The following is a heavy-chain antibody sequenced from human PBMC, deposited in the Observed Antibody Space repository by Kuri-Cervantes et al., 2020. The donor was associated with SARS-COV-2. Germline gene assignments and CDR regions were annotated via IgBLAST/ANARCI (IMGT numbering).Heavy chain of an antibody. J-gene: IGHJ4*02. CDR2: IGTAGDT. Sequence: GESLKISCAASGFTFSSYGMHWVRQATGKGLEWVSAIGTAGDTYYPGSVKGRFTISRDNSKNSLYLEMNSLRPEDTAVYYCAKAETASLDYWGQGTLVTVSS. CDR1: GFTFSSYG. V-gene: IGHV3-13*01. CDR3: AKAETASLDY.